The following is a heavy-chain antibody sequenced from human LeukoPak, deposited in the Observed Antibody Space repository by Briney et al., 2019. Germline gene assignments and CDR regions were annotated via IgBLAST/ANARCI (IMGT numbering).Heavy chain of an antibody. CDR3: AREVISSSDWGHTHYYGMDV. CDR2: ISYDGSNK. D-gene: IGHD6-13*01. CDR1: GFTFSSYA. Sequence: GRSLRLSCAASGFTFSSYAMHWVRQAPGKGLEWVAVISYDGSNKYYADSVKGRFTISRDNSKNTLYLQMNSLRAEDTAVYYCAREVISSSDWGHTHYYGMDVWGQGTTVTVSS. V-gene: IGHV3-30-3*01. J-gene: IGHJ6*02.